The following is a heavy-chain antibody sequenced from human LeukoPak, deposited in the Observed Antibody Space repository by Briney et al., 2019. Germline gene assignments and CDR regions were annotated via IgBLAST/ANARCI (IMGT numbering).Heavy chain of an antibody. J-gene: IGHJ4*02. CDR2: ISGSGGST. V-gene: IGHV3-23*01. D-gene: IGHD5-18*01. CDR3: AKSEYSYGKYYFDY. CDR1: GFTFSSYA. Sequence: GGSLRLSCAASGFTFSSYAMSCVRQAPGKGLEGVTTISGSGGSTYYADSVKGRFTISRDNSKNTLYLQMNSLRAEDTAVYYCAKSEYSYGKYYFDYWGQGTLVTVSS.